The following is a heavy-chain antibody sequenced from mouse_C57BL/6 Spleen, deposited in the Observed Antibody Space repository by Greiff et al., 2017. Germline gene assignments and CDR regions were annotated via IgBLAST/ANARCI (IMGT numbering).Heavy chain of an antibody. D-gene: IGHD1-1*01. Sequence: EVKLVESGGDLVKPGGSLKLSCAASGFTFSSYGMSWVRQTPDKRLEWVATISSGGSYTYYPDSVKGRFTISRDNAKNTLYLQMSSLKSEDTAMYYCAKGIYYYGSSYEYFDVWGTGTTVTVSS. CDR2: ISSGGSYT. J-gene: IGHJ1*03. V-gene: IGHV5-6*01. CDR1: GFTFSSYG. CDR3: AKGIYYYGSSYEYFDV.